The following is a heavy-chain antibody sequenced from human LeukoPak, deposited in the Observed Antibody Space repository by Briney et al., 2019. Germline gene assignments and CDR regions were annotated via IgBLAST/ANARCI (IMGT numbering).Heavy chain of an antibody. V-gene: IGHV3-53*01. CDR1: GFIFSSYA. J-gene: IGHJ6*03. Sequence: GGSLRLSCAASGFIFSSYAMSWVRQAPGKGLEWVSVIYSGGSTYYADSVKGRFTTSRDNSKNTLYLQMNSLRAEDTAVYYCARLAPHYYYYYMDVWGKGTTVTVSS. D-gene: IGHD3-3*02. CDR3: ARLAPHYYYYYMDV. CDR2: IYSGGST.